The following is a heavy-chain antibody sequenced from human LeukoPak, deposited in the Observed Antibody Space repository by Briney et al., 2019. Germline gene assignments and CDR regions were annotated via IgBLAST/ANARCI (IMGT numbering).Heavy chain of an antibody. Sequence: PGGSLRLSCAASGFTFSNYSMNWVRQAPGKGLEWVSYISSSASTIYYADSVKGRFTISRDNAKNSLYLQMNSLRAEDTAIYYCARGVITIFGVVINYFYMDVWGKGTTVTVSS. CDR2: ISSSASTI. CDR1: GFTFSNYS. V-gene: IGHV3-48*01. CDR3: ARGVITIFGVVINYFYMDV. D-gene: IGHD3-3*01. J-gene: IGHJ6*03.